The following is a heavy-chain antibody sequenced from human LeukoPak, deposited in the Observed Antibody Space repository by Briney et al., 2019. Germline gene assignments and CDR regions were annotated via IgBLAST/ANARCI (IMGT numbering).Heavy chain of an antibody. CDR1: GFTFSGSA. D-gene: IGHD3-10*01. V-gene: IGHV3-73*01. J-gene: IGHJ4*02. Sequence: PGGSLRLSCAASGFTFSGSAMHWVRQASGKGLEWVGRIRSKANSYATAYAASVKGRFTISRDDSKNTAYLQMNSLKTEDTAVYYCTRHFTMVRGVTTFDYWGQGTLVTVSS. CDR2: IRSKANSYAT. CDR3: TRHFTMVRGVTTFDY.